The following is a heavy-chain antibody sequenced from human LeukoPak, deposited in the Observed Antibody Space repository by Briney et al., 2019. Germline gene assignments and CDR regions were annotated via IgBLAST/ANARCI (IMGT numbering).Heavy chain of an antibody. CDR1: GFTFSSYS. Sequence: GGSLRLSCAASGFTFSSYSMNWVRQAPGKGLEWVSYISSSSSTIYYADSVKGRFTIPRDNAKNSLYLQMNSLRAEDTAVYYCASQYCSSTSCYWWFDPWGQGTLVTVSS. CDR2: ISSSSSTI. D-gene: IGHD2-2*01. V-gene: IGHV3-48*04. CDR3: ASQYCSSTSCYWWFDP. J-gene: IGHJ5*02.